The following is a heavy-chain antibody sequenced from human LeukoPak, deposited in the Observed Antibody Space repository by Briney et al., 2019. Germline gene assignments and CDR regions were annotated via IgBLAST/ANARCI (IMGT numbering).Heavy chain of an antibody. CDR1: GFTFSSYA. D-gene: IGHD3-3*01. Sequence: GGSLRLSCAASGFTFSSYAMHWVRQAPGKGLEWLSYISSSGRTIYYADSVKGRFTTSRDNAKSSLYLQMNSLRAEDTAVYYCASWRGGMGLVNPPYGDYWGQGTLVTLLS. V-gene: IGHV3-48*04. CDR2: ISSSGRTI. J-gene: IGHJ4*02. CDR3: ASWRGGMGLVNPPYGDY.